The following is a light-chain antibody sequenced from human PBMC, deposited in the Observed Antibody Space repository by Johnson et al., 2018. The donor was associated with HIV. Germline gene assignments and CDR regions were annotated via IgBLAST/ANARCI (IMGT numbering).Light chain of an antibody. Sequence: SVLTQPPSVSAAPGQRVTISCSGSSSNIANNYISWYQQFPGTAPKLLIYENNKRPSGIPDRFSGSKSGTSATLGITGLQTGDEADYYCGAWDSSLTTYVFGTGTTVTVL. J-gene: IGLJ1*01. CDR1: SSNIANNY. V-gene: IGLV1-51*02. CDR3: GAWDSSLTTYV. CDR2: ENN.